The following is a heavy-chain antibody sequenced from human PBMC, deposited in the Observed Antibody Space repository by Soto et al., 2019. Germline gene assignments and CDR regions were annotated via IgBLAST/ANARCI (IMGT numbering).Heavy chain of an antibody. Sequence: GGSLRLSCAASGFTFSSYGMHWVRQAPGKGLEWVAVIWYDGSNKYYADSVKGRFTISRDNSKNTLYLQMNSLRAEDTAVYYCARPYGDSYYFDYWGQGTLVTGSS. CDR2: IWYDGSNK. D-gene: IGHD4-17*01. CDR1: GFTFSSYG. CDR3: ARPYGDSYYFDY. J-gene: IGHJ4*02. V-gene: IGHV3-33*01.